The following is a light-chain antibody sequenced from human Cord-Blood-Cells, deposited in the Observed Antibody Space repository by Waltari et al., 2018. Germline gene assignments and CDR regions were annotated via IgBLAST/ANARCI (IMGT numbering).Light chain of an antibody. CDR1: SSDVGGYNY. CDR3: CSYAGSYARV. V-gene: IGLV2-11*01. Sequence: QSALTQPRSVSGSPGQSVTISCTGTSSDVGGYNYVSWYQQHPGKAPKLMIYDVSTRPSGVPDRFSGSKSGNTASLTISGLQAEDEADYYCCSYAGSYARVFGGGNKLTVL. CDR2: DVS. J-gene: IGLJ3*02.